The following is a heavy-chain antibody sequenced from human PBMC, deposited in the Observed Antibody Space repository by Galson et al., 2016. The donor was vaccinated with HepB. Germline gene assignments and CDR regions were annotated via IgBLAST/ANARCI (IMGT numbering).Heavy chain of an antibody. D-gene: IGHD1-26*01. V-gene: IGHV3-30*02. CDR2: IWYDGSNK. Sequence: SLRLSCAASGFTFSDFGMHWVRQAPGKELEWVALIWYDGSNKYYADSVKGRFIISRDNSKNTLCLQMNSLRAEDTAVYFCAKGHSQTYYYYYGMDVWGQGTTVTVSS. CDR1: GFTFSDFG. J-gene: IGHJ6*02. CDR3: AKGHSQTYYYYYGMDV.